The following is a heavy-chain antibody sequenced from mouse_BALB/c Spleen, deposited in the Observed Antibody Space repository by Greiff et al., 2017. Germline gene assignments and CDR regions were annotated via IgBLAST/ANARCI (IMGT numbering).Heavy chain of an antibody. V-gene: IGHV1-54*01. D-gene: IGHD4-1*01. J-gene: IGHJ3*01. CDR1: GYAFTNYL. Sequence: VQLQQSGAELVRPGTSVKVSCKASGYAFTNYLIEWVKQRPGQGLEWIGVINPGSGGTNYNEKFKGKATLTADKSSSTAYMQLSSLTSDDSAVYYCARGGWDRFAYWGQGTLVTVSA. CDR2: INPGSGGT. CDR3: ARGGWDRFAY.